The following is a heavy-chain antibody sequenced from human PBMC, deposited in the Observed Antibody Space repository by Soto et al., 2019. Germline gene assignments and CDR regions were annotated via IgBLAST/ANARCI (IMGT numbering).Heavy chain of an antibody. CDR1: GFTFSTYT. D-gene: IGHD6-19*01. V-gene: IGHV3-21*01. Sequence: GGSLRLSCAASGFTFSTYTMNWVRQAPGKGLEWVSSISSTSSYIYYADSVKGRFTISRDNAKNTLYLQMNSLRAEDTAVYYCARVLNGQWYFDYWGQGTQVTVSS. CDR2: ISSTSSYI. CDR3: ARVLNGQWYFDY. J-gene: IGHJ4*02.